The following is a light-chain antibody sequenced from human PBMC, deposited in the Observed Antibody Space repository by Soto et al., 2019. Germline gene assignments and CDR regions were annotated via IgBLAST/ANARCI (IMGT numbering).Light chain of an antibody. CDR1: QTINTY. V-gene: IGKV1-39*01. CDR3: QQSFSTPRT. J-gene: IGKJ1*01. CDR2: AAS. Sequence: DLQMTQSPSSLSASVGDRVTISCRASQTINTYVNWYLQKPGKAPKLLIYAASSLHSGVPSRFSGSGSGTYFTLTISSLQPEAFATYYCQQSFSTPRTFGQGTKVEIK.